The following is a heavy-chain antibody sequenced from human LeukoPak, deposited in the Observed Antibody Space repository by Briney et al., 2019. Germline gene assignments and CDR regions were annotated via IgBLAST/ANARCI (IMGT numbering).Heavy chain of an antibody. CDR3: ARGSGSSWNYFDY. Sequence: SETLSLTCAVYGGSLSGYYWSWIRQPPGKGLEWIGEINHSGSTNYNPSLKSRVTISVDTSKNQLSLKVNSVTAADTAVYYCARGSGSSWNYFDYWGQGTLVTVSS. CDR1: GGSLSGYY. V-gene: IGHV4-34*01. J-gene: IGHJ4*02. D-gene: IGHD6-13*01. CDR2: INHSGST.